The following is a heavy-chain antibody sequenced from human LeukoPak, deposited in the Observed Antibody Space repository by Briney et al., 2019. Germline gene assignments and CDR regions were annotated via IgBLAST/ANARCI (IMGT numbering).Heavy chain of an antibody. CDR1: GFTFSSYS. CDR3: ARSQVGATPDFDY. Sequence: GGSLRLSCAASGFTFSSYSMNWVRQAPGKGLEWVSSISSSSSYIYYADSVKGRFTISRDNAKNSLYLQMNSLRAKDTAVYYCARSQVGATPDFDYWGQGTLVTVSS. CDR2: ISSSSSYI. V-gene: IGHV3-21*01. J-gene: IGHJ4*02. D-gene: IGHD1-26*01.